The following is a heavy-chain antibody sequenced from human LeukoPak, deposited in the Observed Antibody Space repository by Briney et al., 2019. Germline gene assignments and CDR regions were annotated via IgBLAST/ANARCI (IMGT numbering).Heavy chain of an antibody. J-gene: IGHJ3*02. Sequence: ASVKVSCKASGYTFTGYYMHWVRQAPGQGLEWMGWINPNSGGTNCAQKFQGRVAMTRDTSISTAYMELSRLSSDDTAVYYCASGFMGYDRSGYYDDAFDIWGQGTMVTVSS. V-gene: IGHV1-2*02. CDR2: INPNSGGT. CDR3: ASGFMGYDRSGYYDDAFDI. D-gene: IGHD3-22*01. CDR1: GYTFTGYY.